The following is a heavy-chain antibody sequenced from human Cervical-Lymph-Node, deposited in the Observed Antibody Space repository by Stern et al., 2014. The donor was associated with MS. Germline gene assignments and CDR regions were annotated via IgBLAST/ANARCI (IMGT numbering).Heavy chain of an antibody. D-gene: IGHD3-3*01. J-gene: IGHJ6*02. CDR2: INHSGST. V-gene: IGHV4-34*01. CDR1: GGSFSGYY. Sequence: QVQLQQWGAGLLKPSETLSLTCAVYGGSFSGYYWSWIRQPPGKGLEWIGEINHSGSTNYNPSLKSRVTISVDKSKNQFSLKLSSVTAADTAVYYCARGNTIFGVVNYYYYGMDVWGQGTTVTVSS. CDR3: ARGNTIFGVVNYYYYGMDV.